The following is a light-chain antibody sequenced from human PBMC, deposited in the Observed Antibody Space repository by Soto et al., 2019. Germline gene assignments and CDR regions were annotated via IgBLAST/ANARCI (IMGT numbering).Light chain of an antibody. J-gene: IGKJ4*01. CDR2: AAS. Sequence: IVLTQSPGTLSLSPGERATLSCRASESVTSAYLAWYQQIPGQVPRLLIYAASTRATGIPDRFSGGGSGTDFTLTIYGLEPEDFAVYYCQQYGTSPLTFGGGTKVEI. CDR1: ESVTSAY. V-gene: IGKV3-20*01. CDR3: QQYGTSPLT.